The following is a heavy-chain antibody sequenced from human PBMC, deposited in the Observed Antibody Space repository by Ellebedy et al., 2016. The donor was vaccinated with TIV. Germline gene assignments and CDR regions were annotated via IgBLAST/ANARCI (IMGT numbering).Heavy chain of an antibody. CDR3: ARGRQYCTVGSCYRPRPWFDP. D-gene: IGHD2-15*01. Sequence: MPSETLSLTCVVYGGSFSSYNWSWIRKPPGKGLEWIGEINHSGSTNYNPSLKTRVTISIDTSKDQLSLRLTSMTAADTAVYYCARGRQYCTVGSCYRPRPWFDPWGQGTLVTVSS. V-gene: IGHV4-34*01. J-gene: IGHJ5*02. CDR2: INHSGST. CDR1: GGSFSSYN.